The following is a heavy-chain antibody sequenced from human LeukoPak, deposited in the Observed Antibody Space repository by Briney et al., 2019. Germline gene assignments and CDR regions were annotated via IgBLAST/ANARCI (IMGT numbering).Heavy chain of an antibody. Sequence: GGSLRPSCAASGFTFSNYWMNWVRQAPGKGLEWVANIKEDGSEKYYLDSVKGRFTISRDNAENSLYLQMNSLRVEDTAVYYCARVYGDYGQRDYWGQGTLVTVSS. D-gene: IGHD4-17*01. CDR1: GFTFSNYW. CDR3: ARVYGDYGQRDY. CDR2: IKEDGSEK. V-gene: IGHV3-7*01. J-gene: IGHJ4*02.